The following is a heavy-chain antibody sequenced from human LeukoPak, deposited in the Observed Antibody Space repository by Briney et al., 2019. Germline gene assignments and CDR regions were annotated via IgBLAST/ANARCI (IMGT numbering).Heavy chain of an antibody. CDR3: ARDRVGATVGMDV. CDR1: GFTVSSNY. D-gene: IGHD1-26*01. CDR2: IYRVGST. Sequence: GGSLRLSCAASGFTVSSNYMSWVRQAPGKGLEWVSIIYRVGSTYYADSVKGRFTISRDNSKNTLFLQMNSLRAEDTAVYYCARDRVGATVGMDVWGQGTTVTVSS. V-gene: IGHV3-53*01. J-gene: IGHJ6*02.